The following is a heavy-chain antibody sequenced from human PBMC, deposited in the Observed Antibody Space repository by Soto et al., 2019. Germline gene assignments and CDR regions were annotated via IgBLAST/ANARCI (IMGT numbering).Heavy chain of an antibody. V-gene: IGHV5-51*01. CDR2: IHGGDSNT. Sequence: GESLKISCKGSGYIFTSYWIGWVRQMPGKGLEWMGIIHGGDSNTRYSPSFEGQVTISTDKSISTAYLQWSSLKASDTAMYYCARRGTYSSGWDYWGQGTLVTVSS. CDR3: ARRGTYSSGWDY. D-gene: IGHD6-19*01. CDR1: GYIFTSYW. J-gene: IGHJ4*02.